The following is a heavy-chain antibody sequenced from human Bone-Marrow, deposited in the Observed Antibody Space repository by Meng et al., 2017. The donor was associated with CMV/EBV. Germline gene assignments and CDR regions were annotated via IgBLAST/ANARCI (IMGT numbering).Heavy chain of an antibody. CDR2: INHSGST. CDR3: ARDLEVGDTAMVFDY. D-gene: IGHD5-18*01. J-gene: IGHJ4*02. Sequence: SETLSLTCAVYGGSFSGYYWSWIRQPPGKGLEWIGEINHSGSTNYNPSLKSRATISVDTSKNQFSLKLSSVTAADTAVYYCARDLEVGDTAMVFDYWGQGKLVTVSS. CDR1: GGSFSGYY. V-gene: IGHV4-34*01.